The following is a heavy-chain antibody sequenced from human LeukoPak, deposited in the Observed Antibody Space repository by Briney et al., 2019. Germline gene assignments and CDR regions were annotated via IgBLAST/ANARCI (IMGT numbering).Heavy chain of an antibody. CDR1: GVSLSTTGMR. CDR2: IAWDDDK. Sequence: SGPTLVKPTQTLTLTCTFSGVSLSTTGMRVSWIRRPPGKALEWLARIAWDDDKFYSTSLKTRLTISKHTSKNQVVLTMTNMDPGDTATCNCARARVGATLFYFDCWGQGALVTVSS. CDR3: ARARVGATLFYFDC. V-gene: IGHV2-70*04. D-gene: IGHD1-26*01. J-gene: IGHJ4*02.